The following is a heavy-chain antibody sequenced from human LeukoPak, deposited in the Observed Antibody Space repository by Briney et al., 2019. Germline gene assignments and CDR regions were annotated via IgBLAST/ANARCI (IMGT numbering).Heavy chain of an antibody. CDR3: ARGEITMVRGVIITESPFDY. CDR2: IYTSGST. D-gene: IGHD3-10*01. J-gene: IGHJ4*02. Sequence: PSETLSLTCTVSGGSISSGSYYWSWIRQPAGKGLEWIGRIYTSGSTNYNPSLKSRVTISVDTSKNQFSLKLSSVTAADTAVYYCARGEITMVRGVIITESPFDYWGQGTLVTVSS. CDR1: GGSISSGSYY. V-gene: IGHV4-61*02.